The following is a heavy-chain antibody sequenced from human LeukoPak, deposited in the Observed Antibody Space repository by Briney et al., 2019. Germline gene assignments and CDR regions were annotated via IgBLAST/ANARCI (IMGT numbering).Heavy chain of an antibody. CDR2: ISNNGGST. CDR1: GFTFSSYA. CDR3: AKDLHYYDSSGSQG. D-gene: IGHD3-22*01. J-gene: IGHJ4*02. V-gene: IGHV3-64D*09. Sequence: PGGSLRLSCSASGFTFSSYAMHWVRQAPGKGLEYLSAISNNGGSTYYADSVKGRFTISRDNSKNTLYLQMSSLRAEDTAVYYCAKDLHYYDSSGSQGWGQGTLVTVSS.